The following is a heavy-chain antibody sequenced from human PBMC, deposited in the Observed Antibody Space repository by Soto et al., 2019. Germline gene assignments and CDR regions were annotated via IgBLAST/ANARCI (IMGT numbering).Heavy chain of an antibody. CDR3: AKDSVSHNGIYDAFDI. J-gene: IGHJ3*02. CDR1: GFPFGNYA. CDR2: LGGGNDV. D-gene: IGHD3-3*02. Sequence: VQLLESGGALVRPGGPLSLSCKASGFPFGNYAMSWVRKAPGEGPEGASTLGGGNDVFYADSVKGRFTISRDDSRNTLYLRMDNLRVEDTAIYFCAKDSVSHNGIYDAFDIWGQGTVVTVSS. V-gene: IGHV3-23*01.